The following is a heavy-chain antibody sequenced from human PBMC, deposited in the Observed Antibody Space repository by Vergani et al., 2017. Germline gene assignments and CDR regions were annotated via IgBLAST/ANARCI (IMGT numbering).Heavy chain of an antibody. D-gene: IGHD2-15*01. CDR2: IGSSGPYI. CDR3: ATELGYCGGGSCDRLY. V-gene: IGHV3-21*04. CDR1: GFTFSDFS. J-gene: IGHJ4*02. Sequence: VQLVESGGGLVKPGGSLRLSCAASGFTFSDFSMSWVRQAPGKGLEWVAFIGSSGPYINYADSVKGRFIISRDNSKNTLFLQMSALRAEDTAVYYCATELGYCGGGSCDRLYWGQGTLVTVS.